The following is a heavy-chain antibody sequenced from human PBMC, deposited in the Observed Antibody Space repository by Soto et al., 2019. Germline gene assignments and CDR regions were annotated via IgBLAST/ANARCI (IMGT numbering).Heavy chain of an antibody. CDR2: INPNGGVT. D-gene: IGHD5-12*01. J-gene: IGHJ6*03. Sequence: QVQLVQSGAEVRKPGASVTVSCRSSGDSFNDYYIHWVRQAPGQGFEWMGWINPNGGVTKYAQKCQGWVSRTRDTSIRTVYMQLSRLRSDDTAVYYGARESGGATATLDYYDFDMDVWGTGTTVTVS. V-gene: IGHV1-2*04. CDR3: ARESGGATATLDYYDFDMDV. CDR1: GDSFNDYY.